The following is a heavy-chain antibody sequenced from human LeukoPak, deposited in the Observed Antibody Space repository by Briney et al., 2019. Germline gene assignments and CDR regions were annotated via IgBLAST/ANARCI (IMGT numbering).Heavy chain of an antibody. V-gene: IGHV4-34*01. D-gene: IGHD2-2*01. CDR3: ARRTKVGMDV. Sequence: PSETLSLTCAVYGGSFSGYYWSWIRQPPGKGLEWIGEINHSGSTNYNPSLKSRVTISVDTSKNQFSLKLSSVTAADTAVYCCARRTKVGMDVWGKGTTVTISS. CDR1: GGSFSGYY. J-gene: IGHJ6*04. CDR2: INHSGST.